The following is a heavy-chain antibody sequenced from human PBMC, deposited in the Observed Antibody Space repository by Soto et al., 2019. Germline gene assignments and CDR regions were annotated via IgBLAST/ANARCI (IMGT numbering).Heavy chain of an antibody. D-gene: IGHD4-17*01. CDR3: AREIIPLTTAWYFDL. J-gene: IGHJ2*01. CDR2: IFDSGST. Sequence: QVQLQESGPGLVKPSQTLSLTCTVSGGSISGGVYYWSWIRQPPVKGLEWIGYIFDSGSTYYNPSLKRRVTISVDTSKNQFSLRLSSVTAADTAVYYCAREIIPLTTAWYFDLGGRGTLVTVSS. CDR1: GGSISGGVYY. V-gene: IGHV4-30-4*01.